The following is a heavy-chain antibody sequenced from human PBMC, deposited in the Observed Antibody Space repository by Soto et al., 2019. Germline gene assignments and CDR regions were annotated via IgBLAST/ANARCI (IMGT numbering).Heavy chain of an antibody. CDR3: AKEYDTSRTTLGY. J-gene: IGHJ4*02. Sequence: LRLSCAASGFTFSSFAMHWVRQSPVKGLEWLAVISSDGSRQYYADSMQGRFTVSRDNFKNTLFLQMNSLRVEDTAVYYCAKEYDTSRTTLGYWGQGALVTVSS. CDR2: ISSDGSRQ. D-gene: IGHD1-1*01. V-gene: IGHV3-30-3*01. CDR1: GFTFSSFA.